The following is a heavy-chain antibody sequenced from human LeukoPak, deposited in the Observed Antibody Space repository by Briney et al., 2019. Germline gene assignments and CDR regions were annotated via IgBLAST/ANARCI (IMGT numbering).Heavy chain of an antibody. CDR3: ARDPYYYGSGSYSPFDY. CDR1: GFTFSSYW. D-gene: IGHD3-10*01. CDR2: INSDGSST. J-gene: IGHJ4*02. Sequence: GGSLRLPCAASGFTFSSYWMHWVRQAPGKGLVWVSRINSDGSSTTYADSVKGRFTISRDNAKNTLYLQMNSLRAEDTAVYCCARDPYYYGSGSYSPFDYWGQGTLVTVSS. V-gene: IGHV3-74*01.